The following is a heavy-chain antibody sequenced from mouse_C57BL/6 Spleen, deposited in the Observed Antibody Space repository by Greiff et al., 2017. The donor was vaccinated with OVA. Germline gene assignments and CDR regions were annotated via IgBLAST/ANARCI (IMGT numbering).Heavy chain of an antibody. D-gene: IGHD1-1*01. J-gene: IGHJ4*01. CDR3: ARHSNYYGSSYAMDY. CDR1: GFSLTSYG. Sequence: VKLMESGPGLVAPSQSLSITCTVSGFSLTSYGVHWVRQPPGKGLEWLVVIWSDGSTTYNSALKSSLSISKDNSKSQVFLKMNSLQTDDTAMYYCARHSNYYGSSYAMDYWGQGTSVTVSS. V-gene: IGHV2-6-1*01. CDR2: IWSDGST.